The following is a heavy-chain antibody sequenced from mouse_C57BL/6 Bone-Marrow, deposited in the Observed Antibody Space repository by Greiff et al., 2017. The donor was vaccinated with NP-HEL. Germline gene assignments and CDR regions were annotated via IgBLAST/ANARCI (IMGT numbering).Heavy chain of an antibody. V-gene: IGHV1-69*01. Sequence: QVQLQQPGAELVMPGASVKLSCKASGYTFTSYWMHWVKQRPGQGLEWIGEIDPSDSYTNYNQKFKGKSTLTVDKSSSTAYMQLSSLTSEDSAVYYCATEAAQGTSYFDYWGQGTTLTVSS. CDR3: ATEAAQGTSYFDY. J-gene: IGHJ2*01. CDR1: GYTFTSYW. CDR2: IDPSDSYT. D-gene: IGHD6-1*01.